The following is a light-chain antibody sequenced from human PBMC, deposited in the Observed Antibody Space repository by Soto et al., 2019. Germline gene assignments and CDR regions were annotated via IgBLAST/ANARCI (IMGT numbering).Light chain of an antibody. CDR2: EVS. V-gene: IGLV2-14*01. Sequence: ALTQPASVSASPGQSITISCTGTSSDVGAYNYVSWYQQHPGKAPKLMIYEVSNRPSGVSDRFSGSKSGSTASLTISGLQAEDEADYYCSSYTSSSTLAYVFGTGTKLTVL. J-gene: IGLJ1*01. CDR3: SSYTSSSTLAYV. CDR1: SSDVGAYNY.